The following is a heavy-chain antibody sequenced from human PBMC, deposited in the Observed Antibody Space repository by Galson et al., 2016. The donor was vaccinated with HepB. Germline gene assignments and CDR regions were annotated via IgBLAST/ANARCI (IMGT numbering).Heavy chain of an antibody. CDR1: GFSLSTSGVG. J-gene: IGHJ4*02. D-gene: IGHD4-23*01. CDR2: IYGEDAK. CDR3: AHRGVATVVKGYFDS. V-gene: IGHV2-5*02. Sequence: PALVKPTQTLTLTCTFSGFSLSTSGVGVGWIRQPPGKALEWLALIYGEDAKRYSPSLKSRLTITKDTSKNQVVLTMTNMDPVYTGTYYCAHRGVATVVKGYFDSWGQGTLVTVSS.